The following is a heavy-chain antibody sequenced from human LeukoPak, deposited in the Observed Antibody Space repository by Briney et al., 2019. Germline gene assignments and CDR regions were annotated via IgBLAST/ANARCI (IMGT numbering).Heavy chain of an antibody. V-gene: IGHV1-2*02. CDR3: ARGIYDSSDFEYFQH. Sequence: ASVKVSCMASGYTFTGNYMHWVRQAPGQGREWMGWINPNSGGTNYAQKFQGRVTMTRDTSISTAYMELSRLRSDDTAVYYCARGIYDSSDFEYFQHWGQGTLVTVSS. J-gene: IGHJ1*01. CDR2: INPNSGGT. CDR1: GYTFTGNY. D-gene: IGHD3-22*01.